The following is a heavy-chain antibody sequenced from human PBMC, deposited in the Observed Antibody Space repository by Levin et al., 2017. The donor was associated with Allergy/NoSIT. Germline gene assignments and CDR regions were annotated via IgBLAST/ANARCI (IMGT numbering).Heavy chain of an antibody. V-gene: IGHV3-23*01. CDR3: AKKLDGVSSWYSVDY. CDR2: IGGDGDST. J-gene: IGHJ4*02. CDR1: GFTFRNYV. Sequence: GGSLRLSCTASGFTFRNYVMSWVRQAPGKGLEWVSTIGGDGDSTYYADSVEGRFTISRDNSKNTSFLQMSSLRVEDTAVYYCAKKLDGVSSWYSVDYRGQGTLVTVSS. D-gene: IGHD6-13*01.